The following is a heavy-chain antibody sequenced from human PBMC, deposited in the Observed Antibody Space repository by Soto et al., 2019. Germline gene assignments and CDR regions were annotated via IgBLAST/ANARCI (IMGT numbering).Heavy chain of an antibody. Sequence: ASVKVSCKASGDTFTNYGISCVRQAPGQGLEWMGWISGYNGNTNYAQKLQGRVTMTTDTSTSTDYMELRSLRSDDTAVYYCARHEVPAANWFDPWGQGTLVTVSS. CDR1: GDTFTNYG. CDR2: ISGYNGNT. V-gene: IGHV1-18*01. J-gene: IGHJ5*02. CDR3: ARHEVPAANWFDP. D-gene: IGHD2-2*01.